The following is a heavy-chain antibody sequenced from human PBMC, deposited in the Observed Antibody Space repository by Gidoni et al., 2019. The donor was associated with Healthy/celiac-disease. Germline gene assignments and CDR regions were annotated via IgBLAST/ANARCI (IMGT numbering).Heavy chain of an antibody. CDR2: INHSGST. Sequence: QVQLQQWGAGLLKTSETLSLTCAVYGGSFSGYYWSWIRQPPGKGLEWIGEINHSGSTNYNPALKSRVTMSVDTSKNQLSLKLSSVTTADTAVYYCARAPDRLRSVWFDPWGQGTLVTVSS. V-gene: IGHV4-34*01. D-gene: IGHD3-10*02. CDR1: GGSFSGYY. J-gene: IGHJ5*02. CDR3: ARAPDRLRSVWFDP.